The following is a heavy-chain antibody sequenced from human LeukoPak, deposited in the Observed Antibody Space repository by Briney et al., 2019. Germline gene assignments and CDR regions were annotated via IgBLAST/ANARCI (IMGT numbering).Heavy chain of an antibody. CDR3: ARGGDYGVKIDY. V-gene: IGHV3-74*01. CDR2: INSDGSST. J-gene: IGHJ4*02. D-gene: IGHD3-16*01. CDR1: GFTFSSYW. Sequence: GGSLRLSCAASGFTFSSYWMHWVRQAPGKGLVWASRINSDGSSTSYADSVKGRFTFSRDNSKNTIYLQMNSLRADDTAVYYCARGGDYGVKIDYWGQGTLVTVSS.